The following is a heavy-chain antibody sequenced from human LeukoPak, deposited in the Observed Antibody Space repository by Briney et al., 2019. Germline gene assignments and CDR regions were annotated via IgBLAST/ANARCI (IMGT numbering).Heavy chain of an antibody. CDR1: GGSFSGYY. J-gene: IGHJ4*02. CDR3: AGSGSLDY. CDR2: INHSGST. Sequence: SETLSLTCAVYGGSFSGYYWSWIRQPPGKGLEWIGEINHSGSTNYNPSLKSRVTISVDTSKNQFSLKLSSVTAADTAVYYCAGSGSLDYWGQGTLVTVSP. V-gene: IGHV4-34*01. D-gene: IGHD3-10*01.